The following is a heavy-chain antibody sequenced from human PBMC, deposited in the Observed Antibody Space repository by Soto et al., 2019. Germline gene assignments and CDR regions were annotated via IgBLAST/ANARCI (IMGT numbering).Heavy chain of an antibody. Sequence: EVQLVESGGGLVQTGGSLRLSCAASGFTFSSYSMNWVRQAPGKGLEWVSYISSSSSTIYYADSVKGRFTISRDNAKNSLYLQMNSLRAEDTAVYYCARDSMTGLNWFDPWGQGTLVTVSS. CDR1: GFTFSSYS. CDR3: ARDSMTGLNWFDP. V-gene: IGHV3-48*01. D-gene: IGHD3-9*01. CDR2: ISSSSSTI. J-gene: IGHJ5*02.